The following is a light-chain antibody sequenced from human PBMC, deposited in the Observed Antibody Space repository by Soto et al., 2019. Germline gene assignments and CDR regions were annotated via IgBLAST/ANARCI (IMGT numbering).Light chain of an antibody. Sequence: DIVMTQSPLSLPVTPGEPASISCRSSQSLLHSNGYTYLDWFVQKPGQSPQLLIYMGSNRASGVPDRFSGSGSGTEYTLKISRVEAEDVGVYYCMQSLQSRAFGGGTKVEFK. V-gene: IGKV2-28*01. CDR3: MQSLQSRA. CDR2: MGS. J-gene: IGKJ4*01. CDR1: QSLLHSNGYTY.